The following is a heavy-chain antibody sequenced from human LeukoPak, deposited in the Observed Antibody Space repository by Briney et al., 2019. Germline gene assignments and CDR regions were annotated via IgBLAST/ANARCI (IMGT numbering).Heavy chain of an antibody. CDR2: IREDGSEK. V-gene: IGHV3-7*01. CDR3: ARDLAGHYYGSGSSFDY. D-gene: IGHD3-10*01. Sequence: GGSLRLSCAASGFTFNNYWMSWVRQAPGEGLEWVANIREDGSEKYYVDSVKGQFTISRDNAKNSLFLQMNYLRAEDTAIYYCARDLAGHYYGSGSSFDYWGQGTLVTVSS. CDR1: GFTFNNYW. J-gene: IGHJ4*02.